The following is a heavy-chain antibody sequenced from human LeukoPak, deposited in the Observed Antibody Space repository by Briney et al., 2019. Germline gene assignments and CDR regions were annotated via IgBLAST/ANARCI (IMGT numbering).Heavy chain of an antibody. CDR1: GYTFSSNY. J-gene: IGHJ6*03. D-gene: IGHD1-26*01. CDR2: INPNSGGT. CDR3: AREKVGARPEYYYYYYMDV. Sequence: ASVKVSCKASGYTFSSNYMHWVRQAPGQGLEWMGWINPNSGGTNYAQKFQGRVTMTRDTSISTAYMELSRLRSDDTAVYYCAREKVGARPEYYYYYYMDVWGKGTTVTISS. V-gene: IGHV1-2*02.